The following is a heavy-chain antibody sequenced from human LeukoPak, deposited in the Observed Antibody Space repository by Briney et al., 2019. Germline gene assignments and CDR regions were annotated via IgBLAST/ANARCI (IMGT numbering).Heavy chain of an antibody. J-gene: IGHJ4*02. Sequence: PGGSLRLSCAASGFTFSSYAMHWVRQAPGKGLEYVSAISSSGGSTYYANSVKGRFTISRDNSKNTLYLQMGSLRAEDMAVYYCARDPGGFFACFFSSYYLNYGAQETLVTVPS. D-gene: IGHD3-10*01. CDR2: ISSSGGST. CDR3: ARDPGGFFACFFSSYYLNY. V-gene: IGHV3-64*01. CDR1: GFTFSSYA.